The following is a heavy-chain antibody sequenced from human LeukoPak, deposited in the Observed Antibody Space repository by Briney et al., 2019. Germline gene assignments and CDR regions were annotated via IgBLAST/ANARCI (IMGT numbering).Heavy chain of an antibody. CDR3: ARDPEGHGYYFDY. CDR1: GGSTSNYF. CDR2: IHTSGST. D-gene: IGHD3-3*01. Sequence: SETLSLTCTVSGGSTSNYFCTWLRQSAGKGLEWIGRIHTSGSTNYNPSLKSRVSMSVDTSKNQFSLKLSSVTAADTTVYYCARDPEGHGYYFDYWGQGALVTVSS. J-gene: IGHJ4*02. V-gene: IGHV4-4*07.